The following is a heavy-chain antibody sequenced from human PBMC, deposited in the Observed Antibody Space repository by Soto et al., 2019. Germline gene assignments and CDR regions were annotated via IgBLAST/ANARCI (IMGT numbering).Heavy chain of an antibody. Sequence: QVQLVQSRSEVKKPGSSVRVSCRASEGTFNSHVVSWVRQAPGQGLQWMGGILPLFGTTNYAHQLEGRVTITADSSTATSFLELSGLTPGDTAVYYCARGGTLYESSQKYYQYGLDVRGQGTTVIVSS. CDR1: EGTFNSHV. J-gene: IGHJ6*02. V-gene: IGHV1-69*01. D-gene: IGHD2-15*01. CDR2: ILPLFGTT. CDR3: ARGGTLYESSQKYYQYGLDV.